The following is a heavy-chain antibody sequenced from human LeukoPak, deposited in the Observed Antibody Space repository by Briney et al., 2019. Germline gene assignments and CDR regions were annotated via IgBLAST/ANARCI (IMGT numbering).Heavy chain of an antibody. CDR1: GFTFSDYY. J-gene: IGHJ6*03. D-gene: IGHD3-10*01. CDR3: AREGGDGYYYYYMDV. V-gene: IGHV3-11*01. Sequence: GGSLRLSCAVSGFTFSDYYMSWIRQAPGKGLEWVSYMSNSGGTIYYADSVKGRFSISRDNTKNSLYLQMNSLRAEDTAVYYCAREGGDGYYYYYMDVWGKGTTVTVSS. CDR2: MSNSGGTI.